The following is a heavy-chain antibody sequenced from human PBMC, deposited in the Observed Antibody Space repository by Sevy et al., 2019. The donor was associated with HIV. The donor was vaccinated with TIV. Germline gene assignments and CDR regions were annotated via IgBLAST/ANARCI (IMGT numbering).Heavy chain of an antibody. J-gene: IGHJ1*01. CDR1: GGPISSYY. CDR2: IYYSGST. V-gene: IGHV4-59*01. CDR3: ARGSVDYYGT. D-gene: IGHD3-10*01. Sequence: SETLSLTCTVSGGPISSYYWSWIRQPPGKGLEWIGYIYYSGSTNYNPSLKSRVTISVDTSKNQFSLKLSSVTAADTAVYYCARGSVDYYGTWGQGTLVTVSS.